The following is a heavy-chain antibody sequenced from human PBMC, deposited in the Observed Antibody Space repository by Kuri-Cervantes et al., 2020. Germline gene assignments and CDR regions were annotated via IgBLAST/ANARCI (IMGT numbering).Heavy chain of an antibody. CDR3: ARWPLAPKWYQFGY. CDR2: IKEDGSEN. CDR1: TFTFSKYW. V-gene: IGHV3-7*01. D-gene: IGHD2-2*01. J-gene: IGHJ4*02. Sequence: LSLTCAASTFTFSKYWMTWVRQGPGKGLEWVASIKEDGSENSYVDSVKGRFTISRDNAKNSLYLQMNSLRAEDTAVYYCARWPLAPKWYQFGYWGQGTLVTVSS.